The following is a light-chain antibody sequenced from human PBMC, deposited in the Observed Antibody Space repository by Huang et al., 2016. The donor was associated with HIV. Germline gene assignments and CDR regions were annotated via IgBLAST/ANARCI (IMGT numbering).Light chain of an antibody. J-gene: IGKJ1*01. CDR2: GAS. CDR3: QQYNNWPPWT. Sequence: DIVLTQSPATVSVSPGERVTLSCRASQSVSSSLAWYQQKPGQAPMLLIYGASTRATGIPGRVSGSGSGTEFTLTISSLQSEDCAVYFCQQYNNWPPWTFGQGTKVDIK. V-gene: IGKV3-15*01. CDR1: QSVSSS.